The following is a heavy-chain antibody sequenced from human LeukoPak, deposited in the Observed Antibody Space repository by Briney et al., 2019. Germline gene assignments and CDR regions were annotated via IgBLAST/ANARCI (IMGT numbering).Heavy chain of an antibody. CDR1: GYSISSGYY. CDR2: IYHSGST. V-gene: IGHV4-38-2*01. D-gene: IGHD5-18*01. Sequence: PSETLSLTCAVSGYSISSGYYWGWSRQPPGKGLEWSGSIYHSGSTYYNPSLKSRATISVDTSKNQFSLKLSSVTAADTAVYYCARGVRYSYGPFDYWGQGTLVTVSS. J-gene: IGHJ4*02. CDR3: ARGVRYSYGPFDY.